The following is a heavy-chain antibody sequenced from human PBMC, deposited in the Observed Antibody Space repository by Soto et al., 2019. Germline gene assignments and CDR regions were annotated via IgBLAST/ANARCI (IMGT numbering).Heavy chain of an antibody. Sequence: EVQLLESGGGLVQPGGSLRLSCAASGFTFNNYAMSWVRQAPGKGLEWVSAISASGGATYYADSVKGRFTISRDNSKNMLYLQMNGLRAEDTAVYYCTSRYYFDYWGQGTLVTVSS. CDR3: TSRYYFDY. V-gene: IGHV3-23*01. CDR2: ISASGGAT. J-gene: IGHJ4*02. CDR1: GFTFNNYA.